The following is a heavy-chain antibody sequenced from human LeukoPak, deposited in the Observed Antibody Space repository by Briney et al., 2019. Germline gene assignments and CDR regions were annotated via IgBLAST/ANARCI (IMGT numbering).Heavy chain of an antibody. V-gene: IGHV4-59*01. CDR2: IYYSGST. J-gene: IGHJ4*02. Sequence: SETLSLTCTVSGASISSYYWSWIRQPPGKGLEWIGYIYYSGSTNYNPSLKSRVTISVETSKNEFSLKLRSVTATDTAVYYCARVTGYRIEDYFDYWGQGTLVTVSS. D-gene: IGHD6-13*01. CDR1: GASISSYY. CDR3: ARVTGYRIEDYFDY.